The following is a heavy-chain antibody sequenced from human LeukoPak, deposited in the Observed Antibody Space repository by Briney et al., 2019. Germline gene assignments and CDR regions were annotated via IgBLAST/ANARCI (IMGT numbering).Heavy chain of an antibody. V-gene: IGHV3-23*01. CDR3: AKGIGELRMGNYYYYGMDV. CDR2: ISGSGGST. Sequence: GGSLRLSCAASGFTFNNYAMSWVRQAPGKGLEWVSAISGSGGSTYYADSVKGRFTISRDNSKNTLYLQMNSLRAEDTAVYYCAKGIGELRMGNYYYYGMDVWGQGTTVTVSS. J-gene: IGHJ6*02. CDR1: GFTFNNYA. D-gene: IGHD3-10*01.